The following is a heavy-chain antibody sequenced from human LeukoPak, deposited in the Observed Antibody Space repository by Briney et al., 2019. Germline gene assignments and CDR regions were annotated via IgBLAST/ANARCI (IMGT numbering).Heavy chain of an antibody. V-gene: IGHV4-31*03. D-gene: IGHD5-12*01. CDR2: IYYSGST. CDR1: GGSISSGGYY. Sequence: SETLSLTCTVSGGSISSGGYYWSWIRQHPGKGLEWIGYIYYSGSTYYNPSLKSRVTISVDTSKNQFSLKLSSVTAADTAVYYCARARSGYDENQFDYWGQGTLVTVSS. CDR3: ARARSGYDENQFDY. J-gene: IGHJ4*02.